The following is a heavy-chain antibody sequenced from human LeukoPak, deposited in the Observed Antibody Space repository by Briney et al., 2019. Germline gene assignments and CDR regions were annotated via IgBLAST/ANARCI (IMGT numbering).Heavy chain of an antibody. J-gene: IGHJ3*02. Sequence: ASVKVSCKASGYTFTSYDINWVRQATGQGLEWMGWMNPNSGNTGYAQKFQGRVTITRNTSISTAYMELSSLRSEDTAVYYCLVVGATDAFDIWGQGTMVTVSS. V-gene: IGHV1-8*03. D-gene: IGHD1-26*01. CDR3: LVVGATDAFDI. CDR2: MNPNSGNT. CDR1: GYTFTSYD.